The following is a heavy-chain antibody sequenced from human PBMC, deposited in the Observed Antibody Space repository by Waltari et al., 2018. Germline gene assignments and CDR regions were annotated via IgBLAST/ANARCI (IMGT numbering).Heavy chain of an antibody. V-gene: IGHV4-34*01. Sequence: QVRLPQWGVGLLKPSETLSLTCAVYGGSFSGYHWGGLRQPPGKGLEWIGEISHSGGTNYNPSLMSRVTISVDTSKNQFSLKLSSVTAADTAVYYCARDSGYCSGGSCYHGYFDYWGQGTPVTVSS. CDR1: GGSFSGYH. D-gene: IGHD2-15*01. J-gene: IGHJ4*02. CDR3: ARDSGYCSGGSCYHGYFDY. CDR2: ISHSGGT.